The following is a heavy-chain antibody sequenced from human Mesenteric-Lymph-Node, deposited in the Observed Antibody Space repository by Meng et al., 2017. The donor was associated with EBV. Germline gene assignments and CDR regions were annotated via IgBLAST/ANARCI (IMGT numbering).Heavy chain of an antibody. CDR1: GGSFGGYF. J-gene: IGHJ4*02. V-gene: IGHV4-34*01. CDR3: VRCGAVTLVQGGPDH. CDR2: INRVGST. Sequence: QVQLQQWGAGLLQPSEXLSRTFGVSGGSFGGYFWCWIRQPPGKGLEWIGEINRVGSTNYNPSLKSRLTMSVDTSKNHFSLKLTSVTAADTAVYYCVRCGAVTLVQGGPDHWGQGTLVTVAS. D-gene: IGHD3-10*01.